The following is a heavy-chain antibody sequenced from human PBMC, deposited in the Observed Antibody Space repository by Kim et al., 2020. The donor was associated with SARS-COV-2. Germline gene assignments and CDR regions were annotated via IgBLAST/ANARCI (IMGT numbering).Heavy chain of an antibody. Sequence: GGSLRLSCAASGFTFSDHYMDWVRQAPGKGLEWVGRTRNKANSHTTEYAASVKGRFTISRDDSKNSLYLQMNSLKTEDTAVYYCARGQRGNPYFDYWGQGTLVTVSS. J-gene: IGHJ4*02. D-gene: IGHD3-10*01. CDR1: GFTFSDHY. CDR2: TRNKANSHTT. CDR3: ARGQRGNPYFDY. V-gene: IGHV3-72*01.